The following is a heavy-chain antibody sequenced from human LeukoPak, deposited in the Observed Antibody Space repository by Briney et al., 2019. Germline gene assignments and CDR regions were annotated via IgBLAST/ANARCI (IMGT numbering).Heavy chain of an antibody. CDR3: AKIGGSVVY. J-gene: IGHJ4*02. CDR2: ISSSSYI. D-gene: IGHD2-15*01. V-gene: IGHV3-69-1*01. CDR1: GFTFTNAW. Sequence: GGTLRLSCEASGFTFTNAWMNWVRQAPGKGLEWVSSISSSSYIYYADSVKGRFTISRDNSKNTLYLQMNSLRAEDTAIYYCAKIGGSVVYWGQGTLVTVSS.